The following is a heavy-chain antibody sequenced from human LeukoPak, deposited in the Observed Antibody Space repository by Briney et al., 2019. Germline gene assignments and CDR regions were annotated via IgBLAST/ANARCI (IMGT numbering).Heavy chain of an antibody. CDR1: GYTFTGYY. V-gene: IGHV1-18*01. CDR3: ARDFRVPYYYESSGSCAAY. Sequence: ASVKVSCKASGYTFTGYYIHWVRRAPGQGLEWMGRISGYNGNTNYAQKLQGRVTKTTDTSTSTAYMELRSLRYDDTAVYYCARDFRVPYYYESSGSCAAYWGQGTLVTVSS. D-gene: IGHD3-22*01. CDR2: ISGYNGNT. J-gene: IGHJ4*02.